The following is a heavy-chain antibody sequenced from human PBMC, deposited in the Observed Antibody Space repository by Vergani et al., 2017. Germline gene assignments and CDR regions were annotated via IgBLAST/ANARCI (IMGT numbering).Heavy chain of an antibody. CDR3: AREHYYDSSGYYSPGY. CDR1: GYTFTGYY. Sequence: QVQLVQSGAEVKKPGASVKVSCKASGYTFTGYYMHWVRQAPGQGLEWMGWINPNSGGTNYAQKFKGRVTMTRDTSISTAYMELSRRRSDDTAVYYCAREHYYDSSGYYSPGYWGQGTLVTVSS. D-gene: IGHD3-22*01. J-gene: IGHJ4*02. CDR2: INPNSGGT. V-gene: IGHV1-2*02.